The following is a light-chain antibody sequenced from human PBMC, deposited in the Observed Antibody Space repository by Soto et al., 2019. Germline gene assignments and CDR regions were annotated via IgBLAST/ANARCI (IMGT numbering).Light chain of an antibody. CDR1: QSISDW. Sequence: QMTQSSSTLSAPVGHSVTMSCRASQSISDWLAWYQQKPGTATKILIYKESRLESGVTSRFSGSGSGTEFTLTISGMQPDDFATYYCKHYNDYQWTFGQGTKVDIK. V-gene: IGKV1-5*03. CDR3: KHYNDYQWT. J-gene: IGKJ1*01. CDR2: KES.